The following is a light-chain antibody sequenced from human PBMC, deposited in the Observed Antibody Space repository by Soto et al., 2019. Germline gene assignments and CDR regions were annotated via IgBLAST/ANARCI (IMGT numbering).Light chain of an antibody. J-gene: IGLJ2*01. V-gene: IGLV1-44*01. CDR3: AAWDDSLNGVV. CDR2: RNN. Sequence: QSVLTQPPSTSGTPGQRVTISCSGGSSNIGRHSVNWYQQLPGTDPKPLIYRNNQRPSGIPDRFSGSRSGTSASLAISGLQAEDEAYYYCAAWDDSLNGVVLGDGTKLTVL. CDR1: SSNIGRHS.